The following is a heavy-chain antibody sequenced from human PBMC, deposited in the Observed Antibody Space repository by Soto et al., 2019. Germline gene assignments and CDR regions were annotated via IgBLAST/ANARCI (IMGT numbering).Heavy chain of an antibody. J-gene: IGHJ5*02. CDR3: AKGPYYDMGFDP. CDR1: GFTFSSYW. Sequence: GGSLRLSCAASGFTFSSYWMHWVRQAPGKGLEWVSAISGSGGSTYYADSVKGRFTISRDNSKNTLYLQMNSLRAEDTAVYYCAKGPYYDMGFDPWGQGTLVTVSS. D-gene: IGHD3-9*01. V-gene: IGHV3-23*01. CDR2: ISGSGGST.